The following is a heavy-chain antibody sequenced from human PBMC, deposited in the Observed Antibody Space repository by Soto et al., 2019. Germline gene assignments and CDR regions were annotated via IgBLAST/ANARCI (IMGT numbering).Heavy chain of an antibody. CDR1: GYTFTRYG. V-gene: IGHV1-18*01. CDR3: AKNGQPPYYYYGMDV. Sequence: QGQLVQSGAEVKKPGASVKVSCKASGYTFTRYGIRGVRQAPGQGLEWMGWISGYNGDTKYAQKFQGRVTMTIDTSTTTVYMELRSLTSDDTAVYYCAKNGQPPYYYYGMDVWGQGTTVTVSS. J-gene: IGHJ6*02. CDR2: ISGYNGDT. D-gene: IGHD2-8*01.